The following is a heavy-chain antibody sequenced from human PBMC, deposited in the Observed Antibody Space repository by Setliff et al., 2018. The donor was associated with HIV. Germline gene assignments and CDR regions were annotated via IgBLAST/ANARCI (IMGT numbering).Heavy chain of an antibody. J-gene: IGHJ5*02. CDR2: IYYSGST. CDR3: ARLRREEQWLVRGWFNP. CDR1: GGSISSGDYY. V-gene: IGHV4-39*01. D-gene: IGHD6-19*01. Sequence: PSETLSLTCTVSGGSISSGDYYWSWIRQPPGKGLEWIGSIYYSGSTYYNPSLKSRVTISVDTSKNQFSLKLSSVTAADTAVYYCARLRREEQWLVRGWFNPWGQGTLVTVSS.